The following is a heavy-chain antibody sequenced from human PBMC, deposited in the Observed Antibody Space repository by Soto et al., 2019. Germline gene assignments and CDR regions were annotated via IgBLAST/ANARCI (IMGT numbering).Heavy chain of an antibody. CDR2: IYYSGST. Sequence: SETLSLTCTVSGGSISSYYWSWIRQPPGKGLEWIGYIYYSGSTNYNPSLKSRVTISVDTSKNQFSLKLSSVTAADTAVYYCARESGALYDSSGYSQFDPWGQGTLVTVSS. V-gene: IGHV4-59*01. J-gene: IGHJ5*02. CDR3: ARESGALYDSSGYSQFDP. D-gene: IGHD3-22*01. CDR1: GGSISSYY.